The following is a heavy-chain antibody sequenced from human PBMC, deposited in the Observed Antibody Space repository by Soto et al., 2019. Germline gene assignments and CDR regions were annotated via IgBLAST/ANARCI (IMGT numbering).Heavy chain of an antibody. D-gene: IGHD3-10*01. V-gene: IGHV3-33*01. J-gene: IGHJ4*02. CDR2: VWNDGTSK. CDR3: ASDPGRGEPRVDH. Sequence: QVQLVESGGGVVQPGVSLRLSCAASGFNFKNYCMHWVSKGTGKGLEWVEVVWNDGTSKYYGDSFQGRVTISRDNSKNTVYLQLNSMTVDDTAVYKCASDPGRGEPRVDHWGQRTLVPVSS. CDR1: GFNFKNYC.